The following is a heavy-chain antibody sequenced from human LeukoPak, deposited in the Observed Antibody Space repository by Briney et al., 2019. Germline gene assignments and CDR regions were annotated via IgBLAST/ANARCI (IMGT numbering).Heavy chain of an antibody. CDR3: AKGSYGYTGFDY. Sequence: GGSLRLSCAASGFTFSSYAMSWVRQAAGKGLEWVSAISGSGVTTYYADSVKGRFTISRDNSKNMLYLHMNSLRAEDTAVYYCAKGSYGYTGFDYWGQGTLVTVSS. J-gene: IGHJ4*02. CDR2: ISGSGVTT. V-gene: IGHV3-23*01. D-gene: IGHD5-18*01. CDR1: GFTFSSYA.